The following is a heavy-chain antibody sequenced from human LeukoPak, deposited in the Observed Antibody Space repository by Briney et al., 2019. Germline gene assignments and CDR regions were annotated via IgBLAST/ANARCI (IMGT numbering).Heavy chain of an antibody. CDR3: ARGVVPAAELNYYMDV. Sequence: GGSLRPSCAASGFTFSSYWMSWVRQAPGKGLEWVANIKQDGSEKYYVDSVKGRFTISRDNAKNSLYLQMNSLRAEDTAVYYCARGVVPAAELNYYMDVWGKGTTVTVSS. CDR2: IKQDGSEK. D-gene: IGHD2-2*01. CDR1: GFTFSSYW. V-gene: IGHV3-7*01. J-gene: IGHJ6*03.